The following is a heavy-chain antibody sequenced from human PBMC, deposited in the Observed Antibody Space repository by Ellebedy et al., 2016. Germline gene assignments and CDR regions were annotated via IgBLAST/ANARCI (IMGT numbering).Heavy chain of an antibody. Sequence: SETLSLXCTVPGGSISSYYWSWIRQPPGKGLEWIGYIFYSGSTNYSPSLKSRVTISVDTSKNQFSLKFNSVTAADTAVYYCARDRVYSGSSGAFDIWGQGTMVIVSS. V-gene: IGHV4-59*01. CDR2: IFYSGST. J-gene: IGHJ3*02. D-gene: IGHD6-6*01. CDR1: GGSISSYY. CDR3: ARDRVYSGSSGAFDI.